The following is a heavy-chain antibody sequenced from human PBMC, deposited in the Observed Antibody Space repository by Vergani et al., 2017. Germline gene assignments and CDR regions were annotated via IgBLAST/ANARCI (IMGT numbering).Heavy chain of an antibody. V-gene: IGHV3-30*03. Sequence: QVQLVESGGGEVQPGRSLRLSCSAAGFPFSDYGVHWVRQAPGKGLEWVSVISYDGNKKNYADSVKGRFTISRDNSKNTLYLEMNALRAEDTAVYYCARDNYDFWSGYYYFYYMDVWGKGTTVTVSS. J-gene: IGHJ6*03. CDR3: ARDNYDFWSGYYYFYYMDV. D-gene: IGHD3-3*01. CDR2: ISYDGNKK. CDR1: GFPFSDYG.